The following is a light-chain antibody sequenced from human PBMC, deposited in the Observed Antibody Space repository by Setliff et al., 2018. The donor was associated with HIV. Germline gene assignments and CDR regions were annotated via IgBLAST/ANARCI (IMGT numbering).Light chain of an antibody. V-gene: IGLV2-23*01. CDR2: QAS. Sequence: QSALTQPASVSGSPGQSITISCTGTSGDVGRYNLVSWYQQQPGKPPKLMIYQASMRPSGVSNRFSGSKSGNTASLTISGLQAEDEADYYCCSNTGSNTYVFGTGTKVTVL. J-gene: IGLJ1*01. CDR3: CSNTGSNTYV. CDR1: SGDVGRYNL.